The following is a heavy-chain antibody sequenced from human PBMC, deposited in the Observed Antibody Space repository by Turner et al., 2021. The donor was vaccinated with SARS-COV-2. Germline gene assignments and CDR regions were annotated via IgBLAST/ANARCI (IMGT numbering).Heavy chain of an antibody. Sequence: QVQLQQWGAGLLKTSETLSLTSDAHGGSFSGFYWTWIRQSPGKGLEWIGEINDSGSTTYNPSLKSRLTISVDTSKNQFSLKLTSVTAADTAVYYCARAKGPSLYRSYYNPTFFDPWGQGILVTVAS. CDR2: INDSGST. CDR1: GGSFSGFY. V-gene: IGHV4-34*01. CDR3: ARAKGPSLYRSYYNPTFFDP. D-gene: IGHD1-26*01. J-gene: IGHJ5*02.